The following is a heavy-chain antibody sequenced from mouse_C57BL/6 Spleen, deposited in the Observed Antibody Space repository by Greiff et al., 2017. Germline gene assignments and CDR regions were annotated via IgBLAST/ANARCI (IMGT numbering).Heavy chain of an antibody. CDR2: IDPEPGGT. CDR3: TREGIYYDYDGAWLAY. J-gene: IGHJ3*01. Sequence: QVQLKQSGAELVRPGASVTLSCKASGYTFTDYEMHWVKQTPVHGLEWIGAIDPEPGGTAYNQKFKGKAILTADKSSSTAYMELRSLTSQDSAVYYCTREGIYYDYDGAWLAYWGQGTLVTVSA. V-gene: IGHV1-15*01. CDR1: GYTFTDYE. D-gene: IGHD2-4*01.